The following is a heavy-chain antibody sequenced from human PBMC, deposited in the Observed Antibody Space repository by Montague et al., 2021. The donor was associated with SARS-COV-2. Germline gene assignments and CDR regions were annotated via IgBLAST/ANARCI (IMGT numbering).Heavy chain of an antibody. CDR1: GDSITSDVSY. V-gene: IGHV4-61*02. Sequence: TLSLTCTVSGDSITSDVSYWSWIRQPAGKGLEWIGRIYTTGSTNYNPSLKSRLTISLDTSKNQFSLKLSSVTAADTVVYYCARDDFRWDFDCWGQGTLVTVSS. CDR3: ARDDFRWDFDC. CDR2: IYTTGST. J-gene: IGHJ4*02. D-gene: IGHD2/OR15-2a*01.